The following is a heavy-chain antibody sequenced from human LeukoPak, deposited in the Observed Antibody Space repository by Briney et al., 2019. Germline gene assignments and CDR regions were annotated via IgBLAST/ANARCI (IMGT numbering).Heavy chain of an antibody. CDR3: AKDNGSGYDFSYYGMDV. J-gene: IGHJ6*02. CDR2: ISSSSGDI. Sequence: PGGSLRLSCAASGFAFSRYSMNWVRQAPGKGLEWVSSISSSSGDIYYADSVKGRFTISRDNAKNSLYLQMNSLRAEDTALYYCAKDNGSGYDFSYYGMDVWGQGTTVTVSS. CDR1: GFAFSRYS. D-gene: IGHD5-12*01. V-gene: IGHV3-21*04.